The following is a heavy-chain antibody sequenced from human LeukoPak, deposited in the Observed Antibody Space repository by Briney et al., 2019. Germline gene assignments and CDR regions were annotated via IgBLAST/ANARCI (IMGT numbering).Heavy chain of an antibody. Sequence: GGSLRLSCAASGFTFSNAWMSWVRQTPGKGLEWVGHISSETDGGTTDYAAPVKGRFTISRDGSENTLYLQMNSLKPEDTAVYYCTTRNYYDSSGYYFRFDCWGQGTLVTVSS. V-gene: IGHV3-15*01. J-gene: IGHJ4*02. D-gene: IGHD3-22*01. CDR3: TTRNYYDSSGYYFRFDC. CDR1: GFTFSNAW. CDR2: ISSETDGGTT.